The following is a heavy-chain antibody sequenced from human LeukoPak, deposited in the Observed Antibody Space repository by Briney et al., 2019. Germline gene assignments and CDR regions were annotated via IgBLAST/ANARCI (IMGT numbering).Heavy chain of an antibody. CDR3: ARGPDPVLRGPRRAFDL. CDR1: GFNFRSYA. D-gene: IGHD3-10*01. CDR2: ISYDGSNE. V-gene: IGHV3-30-3*01. Sequence: GRSLRLSCAASGFNFRSYAMHWVRQAPGKRLEWVAVISYDGSNEDYTDSVKGRFIISRDDSKNTMSLQMNSLRVDDTAVYYCARGPDPVLRGPRRAFDLWGQGTMVTVSS. J-gene: IGHJ3*01.